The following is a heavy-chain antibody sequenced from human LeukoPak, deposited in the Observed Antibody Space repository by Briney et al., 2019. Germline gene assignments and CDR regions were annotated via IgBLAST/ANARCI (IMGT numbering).Heavy chain of an antibody. CDR3: ARDDCSSTSCYYAV. J-gene: IGHJ4*02. V-gene: IGHV1-69*04. CDR2: IIPILGIA. D-gene: IGHD2-2*01. CDR1: GGTFSSCA. Sequence: SVKVSCKASGGTFSSCAISWVRQAPGQGLEWMGRIIPILGIANYAQKFQGRVTITADKSTSTAYMELSSLRSEDTAVYYCARDDCSSTSCYYAVWGQGTLVTVSS.